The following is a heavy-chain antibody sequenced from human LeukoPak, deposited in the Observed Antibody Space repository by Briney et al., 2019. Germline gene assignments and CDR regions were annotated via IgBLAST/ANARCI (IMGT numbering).Heavy chain of an antibody. D-gene: IGHD3-10*01. Sequence: GGSLRLSCAASGFTFSSYGMHWVRQAPGKGLEWVAVIWYDGSNKYYADSVKGRFTISRDNSKNTVYLQINSLRAEDTAVYYCAREMVRGRGAFDIWGQGTMVTVSS. V-gene: IGHV3-33*01. CDR2: IWYDGSNK. CDR3: AREMVRGRGAFDI. J-gene: IGHJ3*02. CDR1: GFTFSSYG.